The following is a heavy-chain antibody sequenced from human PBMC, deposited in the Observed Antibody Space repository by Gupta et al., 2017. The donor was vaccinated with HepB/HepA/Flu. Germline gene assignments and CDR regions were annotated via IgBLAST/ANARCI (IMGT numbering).Heavy chain of an antibody. CDR1: GDSVSSNSAA. CDR2: TYYRSKWYN. CDR3: ARGFENWGRAEIDY. J-gene: IGHJ4*02. V-gene: IGHV6-1*01. Sequence: QVQLQQSGPGLVKTSQNISLTCAIPGDSVSSNSAAWNWIRQSPSRGLEWLGRTYYRSKWYNDYAVSVKIRITINPDTSKNQFSLQLNSVTPEDTAVYYCARGFENWGRAEIDYWGQGTLVTVSS. D-gene: IGHD7-27*01.